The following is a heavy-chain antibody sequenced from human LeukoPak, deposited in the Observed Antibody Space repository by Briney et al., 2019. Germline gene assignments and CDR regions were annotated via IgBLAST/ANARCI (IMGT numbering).Heavy chain of an antibody. Sequence: PGGSLRLSCAASGFTFSSSAMSWVRQAPGKGLEWVSSVRSSGGSTYYADSVKGRFTVSRDNSKNTLYLQMSSLRAEDTAVYYCAKVTVGTTSRLDTWGQGTLVTVSS. D-gene: IGHD1-26*01. V-gene: IGHV3-23*01. J-gene: IGHJ5*02. CDR1: GFTFSSSA. CDR3: AKVTVGTTSRLDT. CDR2: VRSSGGST.